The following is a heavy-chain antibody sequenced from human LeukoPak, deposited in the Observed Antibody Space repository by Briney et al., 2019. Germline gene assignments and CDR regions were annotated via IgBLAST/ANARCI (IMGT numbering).Heavy chain of an antibody. CDR3: ARDPYYSSSWWGIPALDY. CDR1: GYTFTGYY. J-gene: IGHJ4*02. Sequence: GASVKVSCKASGYTFTGYYMHWVRQAPGQGLEWTGWINPNSGGTNYAQKFQGRVTMTRDTSISTAYMELSRLRSDDTAVYYCARDPYYSSSWWGIPALDYWGQGTLVTVAS. V-gene: IGHV1-2*02. D-gene: IGHD6-13*01. CDR2: INPNSGGT.